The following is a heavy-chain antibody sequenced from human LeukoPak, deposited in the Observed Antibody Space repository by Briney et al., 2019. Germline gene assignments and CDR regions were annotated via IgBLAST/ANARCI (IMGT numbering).Heavy chain of an antibody. CDR1: GGTFNSYT. V-gene: IGHV1-69*05. CDR3: ARGPNSYDTSGYSPYYFDY. Sequence: SVKVSCKASGGTFNSYTINWVRQAPGQGLEWMGEIIPMFGTTSYAQNFQGRVTITTDESTRTVDMELSSLRSEDTAVYYCARGPNSYDTSGYSPYYFDYWGQGTLVTVSS. D-gene: IGHD3-22*01. J-gene: IGHJ4*02. CDR2: IIPMFGTT.